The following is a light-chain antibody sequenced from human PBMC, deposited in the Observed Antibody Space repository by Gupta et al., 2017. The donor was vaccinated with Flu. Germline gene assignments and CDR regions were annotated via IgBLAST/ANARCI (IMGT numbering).Light chain of an antibody. CDR2: EVD. V-gene: IGLV2-8*01. J-gene: IGLJ1*01. Sequence: QSALTQPPSASGSPGQSVTISCSGSSGDIGAYDYVSWYRQYPGEPPKLVIYEVDRRPSGVPDRFSGSKSGNTAALTISGLQDEDEGIYFCSSYAGDPFVFGSGTKVTVL. CDR3: SSYAGDPFV. CDR1: SGDIGAYDY.